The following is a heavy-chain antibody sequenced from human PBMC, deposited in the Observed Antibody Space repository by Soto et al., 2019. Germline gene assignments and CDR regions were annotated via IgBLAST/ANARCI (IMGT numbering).Heavy chain of an antibody. CDR3: ARHHGRTGGLVALVEC. V-gene: IGHV4-34*01. Sequence: SETLSLTCAVYGGSFSGYYWSWIRQPPGKGLEWIGEINHSGSTNYNPSLKSRVAISVATSKNQFSLRLSSVTAADTAMYYCARHHGRTGGLVALVECWGQGALVTVSS. J-gene: IGHJ4*02. D-gene: IGHD3-16*02. CDR2: INHSGST. CDR1: GGSFSGYY.